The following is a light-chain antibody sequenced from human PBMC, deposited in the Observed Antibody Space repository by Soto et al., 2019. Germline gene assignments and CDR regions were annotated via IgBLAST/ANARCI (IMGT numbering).Light chain of an antibody. J-gene: IGKJ1*01. CDR3: QQYNKWPLT. CDR1: QSGRID. V-gene: IGKV3-15*01. CDR2: GAS. Sequence: EIGMTQSAATLSVCPGECVILXCRASQSGRIDFGWYQQSPGKAPRLLIDGASTMAHGSPVRFSCSASGTEFTPTISSLQSEDFTVYYGQQYNKWPLTFGQGTKVDIK.